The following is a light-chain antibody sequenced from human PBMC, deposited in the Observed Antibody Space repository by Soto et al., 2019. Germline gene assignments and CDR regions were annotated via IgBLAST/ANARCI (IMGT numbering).Light chain of an antibody. J-gene: IGKJ1*01. Sequence: DIQMTQSPSSLSASVGNRFTITCQASQDIATYLNWYQQKPGKAPNLLIYDASNLETGVPSRFSGGGSGTHFTFTISNLQPEDIATYYCQQYDNLPPTWTFGQGTTGDI. CDR2: DAS. V-gene: IGKV1-33*01. CDR1: QDIATY. CDR3: QQYDNLPPTWT.